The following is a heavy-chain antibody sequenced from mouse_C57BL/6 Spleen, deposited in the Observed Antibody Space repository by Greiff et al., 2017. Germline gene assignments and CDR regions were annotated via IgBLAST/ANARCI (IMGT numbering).Heavy chain of an antibody. D-gene: IGHD1-1*01. V-gene: IGHV14-2*01. CDR2: IDPEDGET. CDR1: GFNIKDYY. CDR3: ARGGSSYYFDY. Sequence: EVQLQQSGAELVKPGASVKLSCTASGFNIKDYYMHWVKQRTEQGLEWIGRIDPEDGETKYAPEFPGKATITADTSSNTAYLQLSSLTSEDTAVYYCARGGSSYYFDYWGQGTTLTVSS. J-gene: IGHJ2*01.